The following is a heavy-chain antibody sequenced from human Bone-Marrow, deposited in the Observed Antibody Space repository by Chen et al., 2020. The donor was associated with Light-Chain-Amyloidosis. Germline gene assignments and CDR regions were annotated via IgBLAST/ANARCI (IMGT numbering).Heavy chain of an antibody. J-gene: IGHJ6*02. CDR1: GVSLSAYY. D-gene: IGHD3-10*01. CDR3: AKDSDNGMDV. V-gene: IGHV4-59*01. CDR2: TYWGGST. Sequence: QVQLQQSGPGLVKPSETLSLTCSVSGVSLSAYYWSWIRQPPGKGLEWIRYTYWGGSTTYKPSLKSRVTISVDMSKNQFSLELTSVTAADAAVYYCAKDSDNGMDVWGQGTTVTVSS.